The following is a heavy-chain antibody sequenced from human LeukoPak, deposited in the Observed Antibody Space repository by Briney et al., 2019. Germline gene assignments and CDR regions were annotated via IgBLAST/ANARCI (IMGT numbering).Heavy chain of an antibody. J-gene: IGHJ6*01. D-gene: IGHD4-17*01. V-gene: IGHV4-30-4*01. CDR1: GGSISSGDYY. CDR3: ARHPGDGDYGKDV. CDR2: IYYSGST. Sequence: KTSETLSLTCTVSGGSISSGDYYWSWIRQPPGKGLEWIGYIYYSGSTYYNPSLKSRVSTSVDTSEHQFSLKLSSVTAADTAVYYCARHPGDGDYGKDVWGKGTTVTVSS.